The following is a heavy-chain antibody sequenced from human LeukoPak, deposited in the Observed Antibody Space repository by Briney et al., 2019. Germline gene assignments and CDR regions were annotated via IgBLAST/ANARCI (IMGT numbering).Heavy chain of an antibody. CDR1: GGSFSGYF. J-gene: IGHJ4*02. CDR3: ARGEEMATIRWSD. CDR2: INHSGST. Sequence: SETLSLTCAVYGGSFSGYFWNCIRQPPGKGLEWIGEINHSGSTNYNPSLRSRVTISIDTSKNQFSLKVRSVTAADTAVYYCARGEEMATIRWSDWGQGTLVTVSS. V-gene: IGHV4-34*01. D-gene: IGHD5-24*01.